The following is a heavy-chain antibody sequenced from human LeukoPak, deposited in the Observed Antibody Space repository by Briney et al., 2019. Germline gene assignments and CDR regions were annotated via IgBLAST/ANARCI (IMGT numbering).Heavy chain of an antibody. CDR2: INHSGST. D-gene: IGHD4-17*01. J-gene: IGHJ4*02. Sequence: SETLSLTCAVCGGSFSGYYWSWIRQPPGKGLEWIGEINHSGSTNYNPSLKSRVTISVDTSKNQFSLKLSSVTAADTAVYYCARGRIYGDKRVSLNYFDYWGQGTLVTVSS. CDR3: ARGRIYGDKRVSLNYFDY. CDR1: GGSFSGYY. V-gene: IGHV4-34*01.